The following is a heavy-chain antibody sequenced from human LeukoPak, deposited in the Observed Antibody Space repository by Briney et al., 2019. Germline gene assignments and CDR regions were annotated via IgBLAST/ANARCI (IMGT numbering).Heavy chain of an antibody. CDR1: GFIFSIYN. V-gene: IGHV3-21*01. CDR2: INTRSSSS. D-gene: IGHD5-18*01. CDR3: ASETDTTMRD. J-gene: IGHJ4*02. Sequence: GGSLRLSCAASGFIFSIYNMNWVRQAPGKGLEWVSSINTRSSSSYYADSVKGRFTISRDNAKNSLYLQMNSLRVEDSAVYCCASETDTTMRDWGQGTQVTVSS.